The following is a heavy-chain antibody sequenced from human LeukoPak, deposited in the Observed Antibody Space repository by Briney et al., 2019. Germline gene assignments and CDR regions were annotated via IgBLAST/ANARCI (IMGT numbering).Heavy chain of an antibody. Sequence: PSETLSLTCAVYGGSFSGYYWSWIRQPPGKGLEWIGEINHSGSTNYNASLKSRVTISVDTSKNQFSLKLSSVTAADTAVYYCPRALRNVVIFWYYFDYWGQGTLATVSS. CDR3: PRALRNVVIFWYYFDY. V-gene: IGHV4-34*01. D-gene: IGHD3-22*01. CDR1: GGSFSGYY. CDR2: INHSGST. J-gene: IGHJ4*02.